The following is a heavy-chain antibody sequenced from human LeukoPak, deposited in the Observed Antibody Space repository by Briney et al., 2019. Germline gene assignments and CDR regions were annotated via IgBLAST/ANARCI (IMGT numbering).Heavy chain of an antibody. J-gene: IGHJ5*02. Sequence: SETLSLICTVSGGSISSYYWSWIRQPPGKGLEWIGYIYYSGSTNYNPSLKSRVTISVDTSKNQFSLKLSSVTAADTAVYYCARAENNWFDPWGQGTLVTVSS. CDR2: IYYSGST. CDR1: GGSISSYY. V-gene: IGHV4-59*01. CDR3: ARAENNWFDP.